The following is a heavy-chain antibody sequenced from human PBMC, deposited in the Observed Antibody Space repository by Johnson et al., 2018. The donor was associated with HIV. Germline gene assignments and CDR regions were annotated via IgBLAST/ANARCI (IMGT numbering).Heavy chain of an antibody. CDR2: ISGSGGST. Sequence: VQLVESGGGVVRPGGSLRLSCAASGFTFSSYAMSWVRQAPGKGLAWVSAISGSGGSTYYADSVKGRFTISRDNSKNTLYLQMNSLRAEDTAVYYCAKDQYGSSGRYAFDIWGQGTMVTVSS. J-gene: IGHJ3*02. V-gene: IGHV3-23*04. D-gene: IGHD3-10*01. CDR1: GFTFSSYA. CDR3: AKDQYGSSGRYAFDI.